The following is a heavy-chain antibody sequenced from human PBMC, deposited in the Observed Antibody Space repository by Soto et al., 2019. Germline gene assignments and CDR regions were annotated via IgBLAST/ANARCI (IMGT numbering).Heavy chain of an antibody. J-gene: IGHJ4*02. CDR1: GYTFNFYG. Sequence: QVQLVQSGAEVKKPGASVKVSCKASGYTFNFYGITWVRQAPGQGLEWMGWISGFNGNTNYAADLQGRVTMTTDTSTSTAYMELRGLRSDDTAVYYCAWFGVSSGHESPDFDSWGQGTLVTVSS. CDR2: ISGFNGNT. D-gene: IGHD3-10*01. CDR3: AWFGVSSGHESPDFDS. V-gene: IGHV1-18*01.